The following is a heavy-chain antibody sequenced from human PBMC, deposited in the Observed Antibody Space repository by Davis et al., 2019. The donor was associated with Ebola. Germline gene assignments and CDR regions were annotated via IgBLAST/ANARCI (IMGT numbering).Heavy chain of an antibody. CDR3: ARFHGSTKRTAYFDY. Sequence: AASVKVSCKASGYTFTGYYMHWVRQAPGQGVEWMGWINPNSGGTNYAQKFQGWVTMTRDTSISTAYMELSRLRSDDTAVYYCARFHGSTKRTAYFDYWGQGTLVTVSS. V-gene: IGHV1-2*04. CDR1: GYTFTGYY. CDR2: INPNSGGT. J-gene: IGHJ4*02. D-gene: IGHD1-26*01.